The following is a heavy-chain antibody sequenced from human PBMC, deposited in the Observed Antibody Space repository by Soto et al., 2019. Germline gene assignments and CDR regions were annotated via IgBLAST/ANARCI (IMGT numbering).Heavy chain of an antibody. CDR3: ARRLSGPKEEDNAYYFYGLDV. J-gene: IGHJ6*02. CDR2: IDPSNSYT. Sequence: GESLKISCQGSVYSFTSHWITWVRQTPGKGLEWMGRIDPSNSYTNYSPSFQGHVAISIDRSISTAYLQWSSLEASDTDIYYCARRLSGPKEEDNAYYFYGLDVWGQGTTVTVSS. V-gene: IGHV5-10-1*01. CDR1: VYSFTSHW.